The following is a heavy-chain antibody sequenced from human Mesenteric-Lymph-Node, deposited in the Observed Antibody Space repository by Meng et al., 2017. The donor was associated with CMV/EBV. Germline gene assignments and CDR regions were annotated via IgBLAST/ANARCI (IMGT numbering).Heavy chain of an antibody. CDR2: IQDDGSEA. CDR1: GFTFSTYA. J-gene: IGHJ6*02. Sequence: GGSLRLSCAASGFTFSTYAMSWVRQAPEKGLEWLGEIQDDGSEAYHVDSVKGRFTISRDNAKNSLYLQMNSLRAEDTAVYYCAITMARGIISFYYFGMDVWGQGTTVTVSS. V-gene: IGHV3-7*01. D-gene: IGHD3-10*01. CDR3: AITMARGIISFYYFGMDV.